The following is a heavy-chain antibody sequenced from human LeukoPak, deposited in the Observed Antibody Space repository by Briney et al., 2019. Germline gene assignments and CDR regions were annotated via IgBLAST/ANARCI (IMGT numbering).Heavy chain of an antibody. V-gene: IGHV3-48*03. J-gene: IGHJ5*02. CDR2: ISKSGRII. CDR3: ARELVEPAALEFDP. D-gene: IGHD2-2*01. Sequence: GSLRLSCAASGFTFTNYEMNWVRQAPGKGLEWISYISKSGRIIYYADSVKGRFIISRDDAKNSVYLQMNSLGAEDTAHYYCARELVEPAALEFDPWGQGTLVTVSS. CDR1: GFTFTNYE.